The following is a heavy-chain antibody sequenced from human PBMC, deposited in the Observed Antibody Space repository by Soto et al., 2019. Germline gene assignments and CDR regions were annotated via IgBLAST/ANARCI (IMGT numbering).Heavy chain of an antibody. J-gene: IGHJ5*02. CDR2: ISSSSSTI. D-gene: IGHD1-1*01. V-gene: IGHV3-48*01. CDR3: AKHPERKAKTGCCDP. CDR1: GFTFSSYS. Sequence: GGSLRFSCAASGFTFSSYSMNWVRQAPGKGLEWVSYISSSSSTIYYADSVKGRFTISRDNAKNSLYLQMNSLRAEDTAVYYWAKHPERKAKTGCCDPWGQGTLVTVSP.